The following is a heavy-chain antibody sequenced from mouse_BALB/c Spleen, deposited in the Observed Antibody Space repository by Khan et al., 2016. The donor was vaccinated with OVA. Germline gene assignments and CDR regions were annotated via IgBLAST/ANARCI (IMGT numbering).Heavy chain of an antibody. Sequence: VQLQESGAELAKPGASVKMSCKASGYTFTTYWMHWVNQRPGQGLEWIGYINPTSGYTDYNDKFKDRATLSADKSSSTAYMQLNSLTSEDSAVYYCTRDRIDYWGQGTTLTVSA. J-gene: IGHJ2*01. V-gene: IGHV1-7*01. CDR3: TRDRIDY. CDR1: GYTFTTYW. CDR2: INPTSGYT.